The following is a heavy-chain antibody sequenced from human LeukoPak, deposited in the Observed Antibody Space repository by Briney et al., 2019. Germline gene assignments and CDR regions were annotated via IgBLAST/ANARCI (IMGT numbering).Heavy chain of an antibody. CDR3: ARDRGKIAAAGMEVDY. Sequence: GGSLRLSCAASGFTFSSYSMNWVRQAPGKGLEWVSSISSSSSYIYYADSVKGRFTISRDNAKNSLYLQMNSLRAEDTAVYYCARDRGKIAAAGMEVDYWGQGTLVTVSS. CDR1: GFTFSSYS. V-gene: IGHV3-21*01. J-gene: IGHJ4*02. D-gene: IGHD6-13*01. CDR2: ISSSSSYI.